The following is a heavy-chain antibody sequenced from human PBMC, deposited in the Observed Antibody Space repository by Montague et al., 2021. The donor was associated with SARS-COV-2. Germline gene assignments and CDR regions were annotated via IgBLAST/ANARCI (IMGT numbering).Heavy chain of an antibody. CDR3: AVNCGSGSYSTYYYGMDV. CDR2: INHSGST. Sequence: SETLSLTCAVYGGSLSGYYWSWIRQPPGKGLEWIGEINHSGSTNYNPSLKSRVTISVDTSKNQFSLKLSSVTAADTAVYYCAVNCGSGSYSTYYYGMDVWGQGTTVTVSS. D-gene: IGHD3-10*01. V-gene: IGHV4-34*01. J-gene: IGHJ6*02. CDR1: GGSLSGYY.